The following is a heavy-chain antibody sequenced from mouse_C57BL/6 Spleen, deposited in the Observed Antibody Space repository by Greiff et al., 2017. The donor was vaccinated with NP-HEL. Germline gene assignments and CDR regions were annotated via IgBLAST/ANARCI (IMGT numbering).Heavy chain of an antibody. CDR1: GYTFTNYW. Sequence: VQLQQSGAELVRPGTSVKMSCKASGYTFTNYWIGWAKQRPGHGLEWIGDIYPGGGYTNYNEKFKGKATLTADKSSSTAYMQFSSLTSEDSAIYYCARCYYGSSLYFDYWGQGTTLTVSS. D-gene: IGHD1-1*01. V-gene: IGHV1-63*01. CDR2: IYPGGGYT. J-gene: IGHJ2*01. CDR3: ARCYYGSSLYFDY.